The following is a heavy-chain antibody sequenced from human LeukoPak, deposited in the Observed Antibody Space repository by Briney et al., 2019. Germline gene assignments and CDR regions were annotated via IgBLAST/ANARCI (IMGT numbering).Heavy chain of an antibody. D-gene: IGHD3-10*01. Sequence: GGSLRLSCAASGFTFSSSAMSWVRQAPGKGLEWVSSISGSGSGGSTYYADSVKGRFTISRDNSKNTLYLQMNSLRAEDTAVYYCAKDPTDGSGYYMDVWGKGTTVTISS. CDR3: AKDPTDGSGYYMDV. V-gene: IGHV3-23*01. CDR2: ISGSGSGGST. CDR1: GFTFSSSA. J-gene: IGHJ6*03.